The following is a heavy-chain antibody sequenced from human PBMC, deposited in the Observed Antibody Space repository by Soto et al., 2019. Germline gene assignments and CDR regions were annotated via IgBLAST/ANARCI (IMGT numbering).Heavy chain of an antibody. CDR2: IFHSGST. CDR1: GGSISSGDYS. J-gene: IGHJ6*02. Sequence: QLQLQESGSGLVKPSQTLSLTCAVSGGSISSGDYSWNWIRQPPGKGLEWIGYIFHSGSTSCNPSLKSRVTMSVDRSKNQYSLRLSSVTAADTAVYYCATRANYYGLDVWGQGTTVTVSS. V-gene: IGHV4-30-2*01. CDR3: ATRANYYGLDV.